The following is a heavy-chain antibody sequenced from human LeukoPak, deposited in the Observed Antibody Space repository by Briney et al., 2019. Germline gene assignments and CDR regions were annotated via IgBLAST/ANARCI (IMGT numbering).Heavy chain of an antibody. CDR2: IYTSGST. J-gene: IGHJ4*02. Sequence: SETLSLTCTVSGGSISSYYWSWIRQPAGKGLEWIGRIYTSGSTNYNPSLKSRVTMSVDTSKNQFSLKLSPVTAADTAVYYCARVIFGVVEYYFDHWGQGTLVTVSS. CDR1: GGSISSYY. V-gene: IGHV4-4*07. CDR3: ARVIFGVVEYYFDH. D-gene: IGHD3-3*01.